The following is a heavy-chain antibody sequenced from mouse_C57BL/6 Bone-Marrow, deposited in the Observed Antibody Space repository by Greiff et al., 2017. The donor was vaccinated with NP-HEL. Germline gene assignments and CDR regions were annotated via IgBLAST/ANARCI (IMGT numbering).Heavy chain of an antibody. J-gene: IGHJ4*01. D-gene: IGHD2-5*01. CDR2: INPNNGGT. CDR3: ARAYSNAYAMDY. CDR1: GYTFTDYN. V-gene: IGHV1-22*01. Sequence: VHVKQSGPELVKPGASVKMSCKASGYTFTDYNMHWVKQSHGKSLEWIGYINPNNGGTSYNQKFKGKATLTVNKSSSTAYMELRSLTSEDSAVYYCARAYSNAYAMDYWGQGTSVTVSS.